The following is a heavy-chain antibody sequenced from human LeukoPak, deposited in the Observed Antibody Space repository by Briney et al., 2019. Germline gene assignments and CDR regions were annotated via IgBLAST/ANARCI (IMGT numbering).Heavy chain of an antibody. V-gene: IGHV4-59*01. D-gene: IGHD3-10*01. J-gene: IGHJ4*02. CDR1: GGSISSYY. Sequence: SETLSLTCTVSGGSISSYYWSWIRQPPGKGLEWIGYIYYSGSTNYNPSLKSRVTISVDTSKNQFSLKLSSVTAADTAVYYCARHDRRRSYYGGDYFDYWGQGTLVTVSS. CDR3: ARHDRRRSYYGGDYFDY. CDR2: IYYSGST.